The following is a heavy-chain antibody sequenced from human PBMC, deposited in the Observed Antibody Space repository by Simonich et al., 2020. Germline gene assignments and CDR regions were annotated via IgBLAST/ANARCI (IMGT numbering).Heavy chain of an antibody. CDR3: ARVRSSSWYWFDP. Sequence: QVQLVQSGAEVKKPGASVKVSCKASGYTFTGYYMHWVRQAPGQGLEGLGGINPNRGGTNYAQKIQGRVTMTRDTSISTAYMELSRLRSDDTAVYYCARVRSSSWYWFDPWGQGTLVTVSS. CDR1: GYTFTGYY. V-gene: IGHV1-2*02. D-gene: IGHD6-13*01. CDR2: INPNRGGT. J-gene: IGHJ5*02.